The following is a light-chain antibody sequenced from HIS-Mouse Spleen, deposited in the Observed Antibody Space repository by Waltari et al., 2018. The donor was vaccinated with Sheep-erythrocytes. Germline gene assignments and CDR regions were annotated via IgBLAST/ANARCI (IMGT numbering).Light chain of an antibody. Sequence: SYELTPPPSVSVSPGQTARITCSGDAFPKQYAYWYQQKPGQAPVLVIYHDSERPSGIPGRFSGSSSGTTVTLTISGVQAEDEADYYCQSADSSGTYVFGTGTKVTVL. V-gene: IGLV3-25*03. CDR2: HDS. J-gene: IGLJ1*01. CDR1: AFPKQY. CDR3: QSADSSGTYV.